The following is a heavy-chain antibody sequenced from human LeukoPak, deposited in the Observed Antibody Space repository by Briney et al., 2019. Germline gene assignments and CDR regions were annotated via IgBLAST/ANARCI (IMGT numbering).Heavy chain of an antibody. J-gene: IGHJ4*02. Sequence: ASVKVSCKASGGTFSSYAISWVRQAPGQGLEWTGRIIPILGIANYAQKFQGRVTITADKSTSTAYMELSSLRSEDTAVYYCARHSYSVSWYGAWVDYWGQGTLVTVSS. V-gene: IGHV1-69*04. CDR2: IIPILGIA. D-gene: IGHD6-13*01. CDR1: GGTFSSYA. CDR3: ARHSYSVSWYGAWVDY.